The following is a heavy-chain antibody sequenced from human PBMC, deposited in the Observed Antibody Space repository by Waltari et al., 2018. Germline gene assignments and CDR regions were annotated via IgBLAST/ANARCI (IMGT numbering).Heavy chain of an antibody. V-gene: IGHV3-72*01. J-gene: IGHJ5*01. CDR2: TENRGNSHIT. CDR1: GSTFTAHY. CDR3: ARDTATALDS. Sequence: EVQLVESGGGLVQPGGSLRLSCVGSGSTFTAHYMDWVRQAPGKGLEWVSRTENRGNSHITDYAASVKGRFIGSRDDSKNSLYLQMNNLQTEDTAVYYCARDTATALDSWGQGTLVIVSS. D-gene: IGHD1-1*01.